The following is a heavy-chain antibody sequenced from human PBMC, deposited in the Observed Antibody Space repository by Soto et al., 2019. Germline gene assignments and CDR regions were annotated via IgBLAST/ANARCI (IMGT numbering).Heavy chain of an antibody. J-gene: IGHJ6*02. Sequence: GASVKVSCKASGGTFSSYAISWVRQAPGQGLEWMGGIIPIFGTANYAQKFQGRVTITADESTSTAYMELSSLRSEDTAVYYCARDGGSLTTVTTGLITQASHYYYYGMDVWGQGTTVTVSS. CDR2: IIPIFGTA. V-gene: IGHV1-69*13. D-gene: IGHD4-17*01. CDR1: GGTFSSYA. CDR3: ARDGGSLTTVTTGLITQASHYYYYGMDV.